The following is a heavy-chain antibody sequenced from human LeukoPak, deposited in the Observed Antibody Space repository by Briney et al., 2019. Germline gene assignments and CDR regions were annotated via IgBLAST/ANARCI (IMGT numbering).Heavy chain of an antibody. J-gene: IGHJ4*02. Sequence: PSETLSLTCTVSGGSISSSSYYWGWIRQPPGKGLEWIGYIYYSGSTNYNPSLKSRVTISVDTSKNQFSLRLSSVTAADTAVYYCAGVTGYMTEDYFDYWGQGTLITVSS. CDR1: GGSISSSSYY. CDR2: IYYSGST. CDR3: AGVTGYMTEDYFDY. V-gene: IGHV4-61*05. D-gene: IGHD6-13*01.